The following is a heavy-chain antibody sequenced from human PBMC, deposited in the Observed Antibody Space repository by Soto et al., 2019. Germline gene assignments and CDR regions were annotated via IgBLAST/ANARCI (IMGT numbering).Heavy chain of an antibody. Sequence: EVQLLESGGGLVQPGGSLRLSCAASGFTFSSYAMSWVRQAPGKGLEWVSAISGSGGSTYYADSAKGRFTISRDNTKNTLYLQMNSLRAADTAVYYCAKGAGSIVGATATRNYFDYWGQGTLVTVSS. CDR1: GFTFSSYA. CDR3: AKGAGSIVGATATRNYFDY. CDR2: ISGSGGST. J-gene: IGHJ4*02. D-gene: IGHD1-26*01. V-gene: IGHV3-23*01.